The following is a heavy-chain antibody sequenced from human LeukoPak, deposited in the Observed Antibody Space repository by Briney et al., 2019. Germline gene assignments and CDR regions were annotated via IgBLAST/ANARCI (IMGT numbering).Heavy chain of an antibody. CDR3: ANDIRAPRPWYYFDY. D-gene: IGHD6-6*01. J-gene: IGHJ4*02. V-gene: IGHV3-33*06. CDR1: GFTLSSYG. CDR2: IWYDGGNK. Sequence: GGSLRLSCAASGFTLSSYGMHWVHQAPGKGLEWVAVIWYDGGNKYYADSVKGRFTISRDNSKNTLYLQMNSLRAEDTAVYYCANDIRAPRPWYYFDYWGQGTLVTVSS.